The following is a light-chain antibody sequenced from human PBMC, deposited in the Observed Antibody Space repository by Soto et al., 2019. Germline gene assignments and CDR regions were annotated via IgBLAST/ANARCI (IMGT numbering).Light chain of an antibody. CDR2: EVI. Sequence: QSVLTQPPSASGSPGQSVTISCTGTSSDVGGYNYVSWYQHHPGKAPKLIIYEVIRRPSGVPDRFSGSKSGNTASLTVSGLQAEDEADYYCSSYAGYNTLVFGRGTKLTVL. V-gene: IGLV2-8*01. J-gene: IGLJ2*01. CDR3: SSYAGYNTLV. CDR1: SSDVGGYNY.